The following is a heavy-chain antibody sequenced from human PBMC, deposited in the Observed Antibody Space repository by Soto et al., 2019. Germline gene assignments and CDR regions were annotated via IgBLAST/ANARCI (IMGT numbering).Heavy chain of an antibody. CDR3: SADLPDWGAYAFDY. Sequence: EVQLVESGGGLVEPGGSLRLSCAASGFTFNGAWMNWVRQVPGKGLEWVGRVKSKVDGETIDYAAPVKGRFTISRDDSRNTVYLQMNSLSTEDTAMYYCSADLPDWGAYAFDYWGQGALVTVSS. CDR2: VKSKVDGETI. CDR1: GFTFNGAW. J-gene: IGHJ4*02. D-gene: IGHD3-16*01. V-gene: IGHV3-15*07.